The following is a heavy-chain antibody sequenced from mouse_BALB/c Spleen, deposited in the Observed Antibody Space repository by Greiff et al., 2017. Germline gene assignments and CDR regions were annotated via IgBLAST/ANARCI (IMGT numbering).Heavy chain of an antibody. J-gene: IGHJ3*01. CDR3: ARQDGSSYTWFAY. CDR2: ISNGGGST. CDR1: GFTFSSYT. Sequence: EVKLMESGGGLVQPGGSLKLSCAASGFTFSSYTMSWVRQTPEKRLEWVAYISNGGGSTYYPDTVKGRFTISRDNAKNTLYLQMSSLKSEDTAMYYCARQDGSSYTWFAYWGQGTLVTVSA. D-gene: IGHD1-1*01. V-gene: IGHV5-12-2*01.